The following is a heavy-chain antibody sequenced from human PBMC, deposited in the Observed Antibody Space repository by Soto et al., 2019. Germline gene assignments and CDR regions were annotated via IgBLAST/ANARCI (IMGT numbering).Heavy chain of an antibody. CDR3: ARLKTTGTTGTTDYYYGMDV. Sequence: PSETLSLTCTVSGGSISSYYWSWIRQPPGKGLEWIGYIYYSGSTNYNPSLKSRVTISVDTSKNQFSLKLSSVTAADTAVYYCARLKTTGTTGTTDYYYGMDVWGQGTTVTVS. D-gene: IGHD1-1*01. V-gene: IGHV4-59*01. CDR1: GGSISSYY. CDR2: IYYSGST. J-gene: IGHJ6*02.